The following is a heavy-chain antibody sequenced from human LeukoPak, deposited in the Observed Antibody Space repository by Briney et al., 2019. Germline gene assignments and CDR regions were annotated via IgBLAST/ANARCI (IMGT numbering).Heavy chain of an antibody. CDR3: ARVCSSTSCYYYYYMDV. CDR2: ISGSGGST. Sequence: GGSLRLSCAASGFTFSSYAMGWVRQAPGKGLEWVSAISGSGGSTYYADSVKRRFTISRDNSKNTLYLQMNSLRAEDTAVYYCARVCSSTSCYYYYYMDVWGKGTTVTVSS. D-gene: IGHD2-2*01. V-gene: IGHV3-23*01. CDR1: GFTFSSYA. J-gene: IGHJ6*03.